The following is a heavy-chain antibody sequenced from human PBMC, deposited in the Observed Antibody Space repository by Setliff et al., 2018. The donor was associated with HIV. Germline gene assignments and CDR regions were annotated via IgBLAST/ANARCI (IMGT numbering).Heavy chain of an antibody. CDR1: GVSAHF. J-gene: IGHJ4*02. Sequence: SETLSLTCGFPGVSAHFWNWIRQPPGKGLEWIGFIHHTGSTVSNPSLKSRVTILMDLSRNQLSLHLASVTTADTAVYFCAPGEGVASTYYHDWGQGTLVTVSS. CDR3: APGEGVASTYYHD. V-gene: IGHV4-59*03. D-gene: IGHD3-3*01. CDR2: IHHTGST.